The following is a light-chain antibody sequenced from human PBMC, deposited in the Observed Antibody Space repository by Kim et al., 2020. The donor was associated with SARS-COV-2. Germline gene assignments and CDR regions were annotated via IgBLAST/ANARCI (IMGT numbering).Light chain of an antibody. CDR3: AAWDDSLNTVV. CDR2: TDT. V-gene: IGLV1-44*01. J-gene: IGLJ2*01. CDR1: SSNIGTNS. Sequence: ELTQPPSTSGTPGQRVTISCSGGSSNIGTNSVSWYQGLPGTAPKLLIYTDTQRPSGVPDRISGSRFGNSASLAISGLQSEDEADYFCAAWDDSLNTVVFGGGTQLTVL.